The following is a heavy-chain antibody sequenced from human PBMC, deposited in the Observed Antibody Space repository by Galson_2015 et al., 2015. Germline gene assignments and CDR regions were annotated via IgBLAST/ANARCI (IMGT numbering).Heavy chain of an antibody. CDR3: VRDKTGLPANLSPFDY. Sequence: SLRLSCAASGFTFSNYWMGWVRQAPGRGPEWVANIKQDGSEKYYVDSVKGRFSISRDNARNSLFLQMNSLRAEDTAVYYCVRDKTGLPANLSPFDYSSQGTLVTISS. J-gene: IGHJ4*02. D-gene: IGHD4/OR15-4a*01. CDR1: GFTFSNYW. CDR2: IKQDGSEK. V-gene: IGHV3-7*03.